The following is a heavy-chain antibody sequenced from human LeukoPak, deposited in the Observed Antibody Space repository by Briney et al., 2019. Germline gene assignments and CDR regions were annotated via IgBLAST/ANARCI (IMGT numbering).Heavy chain of an antibody. V-gene: IGHV3-64*02. CDR2: ISGNGGTI. CDR3: ARDAKAINDY. CDR1: GFAFSTYD. J-gene: IGHJ4*02. Sequence: GGSLRLSCAVSGFAFSTYDMQWVRQAPEKGLEYVSGISGNGGTIYYADSEKGRFTMSRDNSRNTLYLQMGSLRPEDTAVYYCARDAKAINDYWGQGTLVTVSS.